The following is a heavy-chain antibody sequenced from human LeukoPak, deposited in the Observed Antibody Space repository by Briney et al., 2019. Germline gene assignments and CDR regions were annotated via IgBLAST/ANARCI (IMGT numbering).Heavy chain of an antibody. V-gene: IGHV3-64*01. CDR1: GFTFSSYA. CDR2: INNNGDST. J-gene: IGHJ4*02. CDR3: AGDYYHDTSGYYYGADY. D-gene: IGHD3-22*01. Sequence: GGSLRLSCAASGFTFSSYAMHWVRQAPGKGLEYVSTINNNGDSTFYANSVKGRFTISRDNSKNTLYLQMGSLRAEDMAVYYCAGDYYHDTSGYYYGADYWGQGTLVTGSS.